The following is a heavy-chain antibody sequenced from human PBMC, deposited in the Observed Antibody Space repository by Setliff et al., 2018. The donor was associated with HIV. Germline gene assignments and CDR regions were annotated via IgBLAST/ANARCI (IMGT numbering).Heavy chain of an antibody. CDR2: INAGNGNT. CDR1: GYAFTSYA. V-gene: IGHV1-3*01. CDR3: ARDSESYRSGWYLGAHWFDP. J-gene: IGHJ5*02. Sequence: ASVKVSCKASGYAFTSYAMHWMRQAPGQRLEWMGWINAGNGNTKYSQKFQDRVTITRDTSASTDYMELSSLASEDTAVYYCARDSESYRSGWYLGAHWFDPWGQGTLVTVSS. D-gene: IGHD6-19*01.